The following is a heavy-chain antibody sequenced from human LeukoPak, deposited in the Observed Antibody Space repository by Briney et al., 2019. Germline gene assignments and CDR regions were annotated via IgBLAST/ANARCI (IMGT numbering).Heavy chain of an antibody. CDR3: ARGEESSSTDPFDY. CDR2: ISSSGSTI. Sequence: GGSLRLSCAASGFTFSSYEMNWVRQAPGKGLEWVSYISSSGSTIYYADSVKGRFTISRDNAKSSLYLQMNSLRAEDTAVYYCARGEESSSTDPFDYWGQGTLVTVSS. J-gene: IGHJ4*02. V-gene: IGHV3-48*03. CDR1: GFTFSSYE. D-gene: IGHD2-2*01.